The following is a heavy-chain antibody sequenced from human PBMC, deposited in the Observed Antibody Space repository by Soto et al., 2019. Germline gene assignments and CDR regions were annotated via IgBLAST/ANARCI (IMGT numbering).Heavy chain of an antibody. CDR1: GYTFTSYD. V-gene: IGHV1-8*01. J-gene: IGHJ6*02. CDR3: ARSGGSLWFGELLHYYYYGMDV. CDR2: MNPNSGNT. Sequence: ASVKVSCKASGYTFTSYDINWVRQATGQGLEWMGWMNPNSGNTGYAQKFQGRVTMTRNTSISTAYMELSSLRSEDTAVYYCARSGGSLWFGELLHYYYYGMDVWGQGTTVTVSS. D-gene: IGHD3-10*01.